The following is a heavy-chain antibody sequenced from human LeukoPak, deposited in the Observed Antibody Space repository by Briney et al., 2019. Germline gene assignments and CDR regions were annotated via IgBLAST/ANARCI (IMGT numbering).Heavy chain of an antibody. D-gene: IGHD2-2*01. CDR3: ARDGPDCSSTSCYPHSWFDP. J-gene: IGHJ5*02. V-gene: IGHV1-18*01. CDR1: GYTFTSYG. CDR2: ISAYNGNT. Sequence: GASVKVSCKASGYTFTSYGISWVRQAPGQGLEWMGWISAYNGNTNYAQKLQGRVTMTTDTSTSTAYMELRSLRSDDTAVYYCARDGPDCSSTSCYPHSWFDPWGQGTLVTVSS.